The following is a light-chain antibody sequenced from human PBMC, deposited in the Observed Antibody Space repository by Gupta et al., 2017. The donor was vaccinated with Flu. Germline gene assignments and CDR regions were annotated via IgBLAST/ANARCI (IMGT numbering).Light chain of an antibody. CDR1: QSVRDNSKNNNY. Sequence: DIVMTQSPASVAVSLGERATIKCKSSQSVRDNSKNNNYLTWYQQKPGQPPKLLIYWASSRDSGVPDSFSGRGSGTDFTLTISRRQAEEVAVYYCQQQYSRPWTFGQGTKVEIK. CDR2: WAS. CDR3: QQQYSRPWT. J-gene: IGKJ1*01. V-gene: IGKV4-1*01.